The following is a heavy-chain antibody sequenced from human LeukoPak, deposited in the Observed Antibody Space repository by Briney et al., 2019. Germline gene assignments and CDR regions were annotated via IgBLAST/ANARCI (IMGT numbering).Heavy chain of an antibody. CDR1: GFTFDDYA. CDR3: AKGSFAYYYDSSGYLD. CDR2: ISWNSGSI. J-gene: IGHJ4*02. Sequence: GRSLRLSCAASGFTFDDYAMHWVRQAPGKGLEWVSGISWNSGSIGYADSVKGRFTISRDNAKNSLCLQMNSLRAEDTALYYCAKGSFAYYYDSSGYLDWGQGTLVTVSS. V-gene: IGHV3-9*01. D-gene: IGHD3-22*01.